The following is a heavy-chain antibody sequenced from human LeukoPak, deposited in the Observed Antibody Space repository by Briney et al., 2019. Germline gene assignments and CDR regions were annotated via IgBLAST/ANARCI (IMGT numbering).Heavy chain of an antibody. Sequence: PGGSLRPSCAASGFTFSSYSMNWVRQAPGKGLEWVSSISSSSSYIYYADSVKGRFTISRDNAKNSLYLQMNSLRAEDTAVYYCARSQQQLDEYNWFDPWGQGTLVTVSS. D-gene: IGHD6-13*01. CDR3: ARSQQQLDEYNWFDP. CDR2: ISSSSSYI. CDR1: GFTFSSYS. V-gene: IGHV3-21*01. J-gene: IGHJ5*02.